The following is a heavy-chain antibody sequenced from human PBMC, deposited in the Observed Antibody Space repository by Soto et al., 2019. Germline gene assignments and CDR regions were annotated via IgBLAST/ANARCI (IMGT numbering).Heavy chain of an antibody. CDR3: ARGSGLTYFDY. CDR1: GGSISSGNYY. J-gene: IGHJ4*02. Sequence: SETLSLTCTVSGGSISSGNYYWSWIRQPPGKGLEWIGSIYYSGSTYYNPSLKSRVTISVDTSKNQFSLKLSSVTAADTAVYYCARGSGLTYFDYWGQGTLVTVSS. D-gene: IGHD3-10*01. CDR2: IYYSGST. V-gene: IGHV4-39*01.